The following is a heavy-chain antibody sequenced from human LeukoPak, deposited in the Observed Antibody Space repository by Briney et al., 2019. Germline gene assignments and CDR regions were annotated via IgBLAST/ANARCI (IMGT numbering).Heavy chain of an antibody. CDR1: GGSISSSSYY. CDR3: ARFNPAAGSFCFDY. Sequence: SETLSLTCTVSGGSISSSSYYWAWIRQPPGKGLEWIGNIYYSGSTYYNPSLKSRVTMSVDTSKNQFSLKLSSVTAADTAVYYCARFNPAAGSFCFDYWGQGTLVTGS. V-gene: IGHV4-39*01. CDR2: IYYSGST. J-gene: IGHJ4*02. D-gene: IGHD6-13*01.